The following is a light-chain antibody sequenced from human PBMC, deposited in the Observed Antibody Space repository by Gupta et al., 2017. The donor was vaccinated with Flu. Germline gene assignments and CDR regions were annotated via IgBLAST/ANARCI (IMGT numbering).Light chain of an antibody. V-gene: IGLV1-51*01. CDR3: GTWDSSLSAYV. J-gene: IGLJ1*01. Sequence: SVLTHPPSVSAAPGQTVTISCSRSSSNIGNNYVSWYQQLPGTAPKLLLYDNNKRPSGIPDRFSGAKSGTSATLGITGLQTGDEADYYCGTWDSSLSAYVFASGTKVTVL. CDR2: DNN. CDR1: SSNIGNNY.